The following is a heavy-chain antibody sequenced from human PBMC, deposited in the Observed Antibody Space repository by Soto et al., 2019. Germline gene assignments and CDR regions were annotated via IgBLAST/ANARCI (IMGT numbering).Heavy chain of an antibody. D-gene: IGHD1-1*01. V-gene: IGHV1-18*01. J-gene: IGHJ4*02. CDR3: ARPTSPGSLNDDLFDY. CDR1: GYTFTSYG. CDR2: ISAYNGKT. Sequence: QVQLVQSGAEVKKPGASVKVSCKASGYTFTSYGISWVRQAPGQGLEWMGWISAYNGKTTYAQKLQGRVTMTTDTSTSTAYMELRSQRSDDTAVYYCARPTSPGSLNDDLFDYWGQGTLVTVSS.